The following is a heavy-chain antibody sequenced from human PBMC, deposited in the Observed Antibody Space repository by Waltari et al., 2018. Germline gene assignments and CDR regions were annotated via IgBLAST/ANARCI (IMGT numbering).Heavy chain of an antibody. Sequence: QVQLVQSGAEVKKPGSSVKVSCKASGCTFRSYAIRWVRQAPGKVLEWMGGISPIFGTANYAQKFQGRVTITADESTSTAYMELSSLRSEDTAVYYCARERPSFDPWGQGTLVTVSS. CDR1: GCTFRSYA. CDR3: ARERPSFDP. V-gene: IGHV1-69*12. J-gene: IGHJ5*02. CDR2: ISPIFGTA.